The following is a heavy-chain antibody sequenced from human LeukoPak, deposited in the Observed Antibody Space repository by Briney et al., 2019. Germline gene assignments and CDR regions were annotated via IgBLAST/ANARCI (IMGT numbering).Heavy chain of an antibody. CDR2: ISYDGSNK. D-gene: IGHD4-23*01. CDR1: GFTFSSYG. J-gene: IGHJ4*02. V-gene: IGHV3-30*18. Sequence: GGSLRLSCAASGFTFSSYGMHWVRQAPGKGLEWVAVISYDGSNKYYADSVKGRFTISGDNSKNTLYLQMNSLRAEDTAVYYCAKDRGGNAFDYWGQGTLVTVSS. CDR3: AKDRGGNAFDY.